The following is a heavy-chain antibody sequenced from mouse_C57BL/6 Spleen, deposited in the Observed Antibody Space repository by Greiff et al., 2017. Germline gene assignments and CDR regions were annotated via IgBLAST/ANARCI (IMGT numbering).Heavy chain of an antibody. Sequence: EVKLMESGGGLVKPGGSLKLSCAASGFTFSSYAMSWVRQTPEKRLEWVATISDGGSYTYYPDNVKGRFTISRDNAKNNLYLQMSHLKSEDTAMYYCARDGGRSAMDYWGQGTSVTVSS. CDR1: GFTFSSYA. CDR3: ARDGGRSAMDY. CDR2: ISDGGSYT. J-gene: IGHJ4*01. V-gene: IGHV5-4*01.